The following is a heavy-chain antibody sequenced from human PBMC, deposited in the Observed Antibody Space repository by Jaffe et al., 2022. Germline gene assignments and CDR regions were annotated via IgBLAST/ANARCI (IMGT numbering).Heavy chain of an antibody. CDR2: IYHSGST. CDR3: ATAMVRGVTTYYFDY. V-gene: IGHV4-38-2*01. J-gene: IGHJ4*02. CDR1: GYSISSGYY. D-gene: IGHD3-10*01. Sequence: QVQLQESGPGLVKPSETLSLTCAVSGYSISSGYYWGWIRQPPGKGLEWIGSIYHSGSTYYNPSLKSRVTISVDTSKNQFSLKLSSVTAADTAVYYCATAMVRGVTTYYFDYWGQGTLVTVSS.